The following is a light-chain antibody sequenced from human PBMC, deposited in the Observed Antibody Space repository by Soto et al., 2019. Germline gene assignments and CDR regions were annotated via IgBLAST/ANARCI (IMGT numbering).Light chain of an antibody. CDR3: ATWDDTLSGPV. V-gene: IGLV1-47*01. CDR2: RND. CDR1: TSNVGSNL. J-gene: IGLJ2*01. Sequence: QPVLAQPPSASGTPGQRVTISCPGSTSNVGSNLASWYQQLPGAAPRLLIYRNDKRPTGVPDRFSGSKAGTSASLAISGLRSEDEADYHCATWDDTLSGPVFGGGTKLTVL.